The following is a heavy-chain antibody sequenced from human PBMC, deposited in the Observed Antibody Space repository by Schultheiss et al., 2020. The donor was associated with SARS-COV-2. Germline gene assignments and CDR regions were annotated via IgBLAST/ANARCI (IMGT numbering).Heavy chain of an antibody. J-gene: IGHJ6*02. CDR2: IIPIFGTA. D-gene: IGHD2-21*02. Sequence: SVKVSCKAIDYTFTTYGVSWVRQAPGQGLEWMGGIIPIFGTANYAQKFQGRVTITADESTSTAYLELSSLRSEDTAVYYCAGPLGDPDDYYGMDVWGQGTTVTVSS. CDR3: AGPLGDPDDYYGMDV. V-gene: IGHV1-69*13. CDR1: DYTFTTYG.